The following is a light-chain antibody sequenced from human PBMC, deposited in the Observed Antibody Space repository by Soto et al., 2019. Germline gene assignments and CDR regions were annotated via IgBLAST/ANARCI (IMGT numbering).Light chain of an antibody. CDR1: SSNIGPNL. Sequence: QSVVTQPPSASGTPGQRVTISCSGSSSNIGPNLVNWYQHLPGTPPKLLIYSDNKRPSGVPDRFSGSKSGTSASLAISGLQSEDEAEYYCAVWDASLNGQMLFGGGTKLTVL. CDR2: SDN. V-gene: IGLV1-44*01. CDR3: AVWDASLNGQML. J-gene: IGLJ2*01.